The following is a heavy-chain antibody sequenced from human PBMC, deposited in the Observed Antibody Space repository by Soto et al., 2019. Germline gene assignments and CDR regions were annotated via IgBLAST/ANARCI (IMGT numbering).Heavy chain of an antibody. V-gene: IGHV3-23*01. CDR3: AKAGVTMIVGDFDY. CDR1: GFTFSSYA. Sequence: VQLLESGGGLVQPGGSLRLSCAASGFTFSSYAMSWVRRAPGKGLEWVSAISGSGGSTYYADSVKGRFTISRDNSKNTLYLQMNILRAEDTAEYYCAKAGVTMIVGDFDYWGQGAMVTVSS. D-gene: IGHD3-22*01. J-gene: IGHJ4*02. CDR2: ISGSGGST.